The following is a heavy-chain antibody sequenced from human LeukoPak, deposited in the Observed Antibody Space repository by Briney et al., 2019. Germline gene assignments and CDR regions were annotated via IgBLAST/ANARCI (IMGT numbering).Heavy chain of an antibody. V-gene: IGHV1-46*01. Sequence: ASVKVSCKASGYTFTSYYMHWVRQAPGQGLEWMGIINPSGGSTSYAQKFQGRVTMTRDTSTSTVYMELSSLRAEDTAVYYCATRLCSSSGCRAYSHFSLDIWGRGTTVTVSS. CDR2: INPSGGST. J-gene: IGHJ6*03. D-gene: IGHD2-2*01. CDR3: ATRLCSSSGCRAYSHFSLDI. CDR1: GYTFTSYY.